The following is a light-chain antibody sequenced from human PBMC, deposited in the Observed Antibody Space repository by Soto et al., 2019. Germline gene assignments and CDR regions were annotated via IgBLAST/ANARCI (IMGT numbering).Light chain of an antibody. CDR3: QSYDSSLSAVV. J-gene: IGLJ3*02. Sequence: QSVLTQPPSVSGAPGQRVTISCTGSSSNLGANYDVHWYHHLPGTAPKLLIYGNNNRPSGVPDRFSGSKSGTSASLAIAGLQTEDEADYYCQSYDSSLSAVVFGGGTKVTVL. CDR2: GNN. CDR1: SSNLGANYD. V-gene: IGLV1-40*01.